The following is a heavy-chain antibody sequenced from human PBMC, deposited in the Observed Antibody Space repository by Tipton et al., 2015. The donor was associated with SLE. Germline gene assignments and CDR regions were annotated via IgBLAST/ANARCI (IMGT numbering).Heavy chain of an antibody. Sequence: LRLSCTVSGGSISSYYWSWIRQPPGKGLEWIGYIYYSGSTNYNPSLKSRVTISVDMSKNQVSLRLSSVTAADTAVYYCARESPAEVFDYWGQGTLVTVSS. V-gene: IGHV4-59*12. CDR2: IYYSGST. CDR3: ARESPAEVFDY. D-gene: IGHD2-2*01. J-gene: IGHJ4*02. CDR1: GGSISSYY.